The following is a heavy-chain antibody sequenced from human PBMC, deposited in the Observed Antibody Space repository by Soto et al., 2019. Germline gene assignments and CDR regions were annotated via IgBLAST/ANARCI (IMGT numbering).Heavy chain of an antibody. D-gene: IGHD2-2*01. V-gene: IGHV1-18*01. J-gene: IGHJ4*02. CDR1: GYTFTSYG. CDR3: ARDVVVPAATTLDY. CDR2: ISAYNGNT. Sequence: ASVKVSCKASGYTFTSYGISWARQAPGQGLEWMGWISAYNGNTNYAQKLQGRVTMTTDTSTSTAYMELRSLRSDDTAVYYCARDVVVPAATTLDYWGQGTLVTVSS.